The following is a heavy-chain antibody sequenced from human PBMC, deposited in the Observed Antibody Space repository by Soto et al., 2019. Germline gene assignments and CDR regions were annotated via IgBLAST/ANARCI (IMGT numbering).Heavy chain of an antibody. D-gene: IGHD3-10*01. CDR3: AGRQRITLVRGVIGPSYMAV. Sequence: PSETLSLTCAVYGGSFNDYYWSWIRQPPGKGLEWLAEINHSGSINYNPSLKSRVTISVDTSKNQLSLNLISVTAADTAVYYCAGRQRITLVRGVIGPSYMAVWGTGTTVTVSS. CDR2: INHSGSI. CDR1: GGSFNDYY. V-gene: IGHV4-34*01. J-gene: IGHJ6*03.